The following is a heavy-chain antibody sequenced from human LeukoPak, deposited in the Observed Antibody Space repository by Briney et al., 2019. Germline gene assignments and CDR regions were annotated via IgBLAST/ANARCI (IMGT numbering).Heavy chain of an antibody. Sequence: GGSLRLSCTASGFTFSNYWMGWLRQAPGKGLEWVANIKEDGTTIYYVDSVKGRFTISRDNAKNSLYLQMNSVRDEDTAVYYCARVVDYGWFDPWGQGTLVTVSS. V-gene: IGHV3-7*01. CDR3: ARVVDYGWFDP. CDR2: IKEDGTTI. J-gene: IGHJ5*02. CDR1: GFTFSNYW. D-gene: IGHD3-16*01.